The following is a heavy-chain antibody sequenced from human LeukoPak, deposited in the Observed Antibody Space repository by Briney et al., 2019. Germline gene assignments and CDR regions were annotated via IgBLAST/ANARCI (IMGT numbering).Heavy chain of an antibody. D-gene: IGHD4-17*01. J-gene: IGHJ3*02. Sequence: TGGSLRLSCAASGFTFSDYYMSWIRQAPGKGLVWVSYISSSGSTIYYADSVKGRFTISRDNAKNSLYLQMNSLRAEDTAVYYCAREGGDYGDYEAFDIWGQGTMVTVSS. CDR2: ISSSGSTI. CDR3: AREGGDYGDYEAFDI. V-gene: IGHV3-11*01. CDR1: GFTFSDYY.